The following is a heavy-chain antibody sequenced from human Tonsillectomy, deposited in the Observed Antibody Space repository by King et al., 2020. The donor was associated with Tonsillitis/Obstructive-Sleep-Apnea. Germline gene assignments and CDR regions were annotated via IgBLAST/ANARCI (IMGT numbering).Heavy chain of an antibody. Sequence: VQLVESGGGVVQPGRSLRLSCAASGFTFSSYGMHWVRQAPGKGLEWVAVIWYDGSNKYYAESVKGRFTISRDNSKNTLYLQMNSLRAEDTAVYYCASSSTSGWFDPWGQGTLVTVSS. D-gene: IGHD2-2*01. CDR3: ASSSTSGWFDP. CDR1: GFTFSSYG. J-gene: IGHJ5*02. V-gene: IGHV3-33*01. CDR2: IWYDGSNK.